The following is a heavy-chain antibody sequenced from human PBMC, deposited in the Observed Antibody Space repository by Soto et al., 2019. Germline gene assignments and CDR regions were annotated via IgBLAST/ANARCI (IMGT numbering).Heavy chain of an antibody. J-gene: IGHJ5*02. CDR1: GGTFSSYA. CDR3: ARDIAAAGTHWFDP. D-gene: IGHD6-13*01. V-gene: IGHV1-69*06. CDR2: IIPIFGTA. Sequence: KVSCKASGGTFSSYAISWVRQAPGQGLEWMGGIIPIFGTANYAQKFQGRVTITADKSTSTAYMELSSLRSEDTAVYYCARDIAAAGTHWFDPWGQGTLVTVSS.